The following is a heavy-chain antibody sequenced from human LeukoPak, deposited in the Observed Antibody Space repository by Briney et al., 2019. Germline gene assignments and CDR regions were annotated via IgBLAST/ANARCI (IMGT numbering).Heavy chain of an antibody. J-gene: IGHJ5*02. CDR3: VRDSNGWYRTSDP. CDR2: IGGSGTTR. CDR1: GFTFSTYE. Sequence: PGGSLRLSCAASGFTFSTYEMNWVRQAPGKGLEWVSYIGGSGTTRYYADSVKGRFTISRDNAKNSLFLQMNSLRAEDTAVYYCVRDSNGWYRTSDPWGQGTLVTVSS. D-gene: IGHD6-19*01. V-gene: IGHV3-48*03.